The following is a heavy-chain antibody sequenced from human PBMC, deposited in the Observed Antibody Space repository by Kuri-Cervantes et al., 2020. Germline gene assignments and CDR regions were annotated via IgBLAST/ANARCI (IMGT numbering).Heavy chain of an antibody. V-gene: IGHV1-46*01. CDR3: ASGGYDTSGFDY. D-gene: IGHD3-22*01. CDR1: GYTFTSYY. CDR2: INPSGGST. Sequence: ASVKVSCKASGYTFTSYYMHWVRQAPGQGLEWMGIINPSGGSTNYAEEFQSRVTMTRDTSTSTVYMELSSLRSEDTAVYYCASGGYDTSGFDYWGQGTLVTVSS. J-gene: IGHJ4*02.